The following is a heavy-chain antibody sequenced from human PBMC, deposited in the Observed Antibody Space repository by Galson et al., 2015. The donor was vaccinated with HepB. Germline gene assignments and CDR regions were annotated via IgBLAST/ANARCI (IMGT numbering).Heavy chain of an antibody. CDR1: GFTFSSNA. CDR2: ISGSGGST. D-gene: IGHD5-18*01. Sequence: SLRLSCAASGFTFSSNAMSWVRQAPGKGLEWVSAISGSGGSTYYADSVKGRFTISRDNSKNTLYLQMNSLRAEDTAVYYCAKDQRFRNVDTAIYGMDVWGQGTTVTVSS. J-gene: IGHJ6*02. V-gene: IGHV3-23*01. CDR3: AKDQRFRNVDTAIYGMDV.